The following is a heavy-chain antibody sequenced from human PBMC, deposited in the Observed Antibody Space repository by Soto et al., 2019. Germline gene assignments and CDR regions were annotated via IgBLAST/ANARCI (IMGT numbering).Heavy chain of an antibody. V-gene: IGHV4-39*01. J-gene: IGHJ4*02. Sequence: PSETLSLTCTVSGGSISSSSYYWGWIRQPPGKGLEWIGSIYYSGSTYYNPSLKSRVTISVDTSKNQFSLKLSSVTAADTAVYYCARMGSRDGYKKPHPFDYWGQGTLVTVS. CDR1: GGSISSSSYY. D-gene: IGHD3-10*01. CDR3: ARMGSRDGYKKPHPFDY. CDR2: IYYSGST.